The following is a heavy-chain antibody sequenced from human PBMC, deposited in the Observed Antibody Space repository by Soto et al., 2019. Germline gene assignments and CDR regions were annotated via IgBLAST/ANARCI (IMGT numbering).Heavy chain of an antibody. CDR2: ISSSGGAI. CDR1: GFGFNNYN. CDR3: ARGAVATTFDY. Sequence: GGSLRLSCAASGFGFNNYNMNWVRQAPGKGLEWVSSISSSGGAIYYAGSVKGRFSISRDNAKDSLYLQMNSLRTEDTAVYYCARGAVATTFDYWGQGSRVTVSS. D-gene: IGHD5-12*01. V-gene: IGHV3-21*01. J-gene: IGHJ4*02.